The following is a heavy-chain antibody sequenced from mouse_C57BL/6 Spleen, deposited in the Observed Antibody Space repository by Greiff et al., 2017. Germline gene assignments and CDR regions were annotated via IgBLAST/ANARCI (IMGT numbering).Heavy chain of an antibody. D-gene: IGHD1-1*01. CDR3: ARRDYGISYGDYFDY. CDR1: GFTFSSYG. V-gene: IGHV5-6*01. J-gene: IGHJ2*01. CDR2: ISSGGSYT. Sequence: EVQLVESGGDLVKPGGSLKLSCAASGFTFSSYGMSWVRQTPDKRLEWVATISSGGSYTYYPDSVKGRFTISRDNAKNTLYLQMSSLESEDTAMYYCARRDYGISYGDYFDYWGQGTTLTVSS.